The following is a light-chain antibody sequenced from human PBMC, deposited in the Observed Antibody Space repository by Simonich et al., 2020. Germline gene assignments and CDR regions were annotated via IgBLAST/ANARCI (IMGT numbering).Light chain of an antibody. CDR1: QGISSS. V-gene: IGKV1-8*01. CDR3: QQYYSYPPLT. CDR2: AAS. J-gene: IGKJ4*01. Sequence: AIRMTQYPSSLSASTGDRVTITCRTSQGISSSLAWYQQKPGKAPKLLIYAASTLQSGVPYRFSGSGSGTDFTLTISCLQSEDFATYYCQQYYSYPPLTFGGGTKVEIK.